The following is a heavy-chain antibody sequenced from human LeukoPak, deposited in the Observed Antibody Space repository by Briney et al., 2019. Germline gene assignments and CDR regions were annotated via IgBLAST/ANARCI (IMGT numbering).Heavy chain of an antibody. CDR3: ARESNYYDSSDYYQGDAFDI. V-gene: IGHV3-30*04. CDR2: ISYDGSNT. J-gene: IGHJ3*02. D-gene: IGHD3-22*01. Sequence: GGSLRLSCAASGFTFSSYAMHWVRQAPGKGLEWVAVISYDGSNTYYADSVKGRFTISRDNSKNTLYLQMNSLRAEDTAVYYCARESNYYDSSDYYQGDAFDIWGQGTMVTVSS. CDR1: GFTFSSYA.